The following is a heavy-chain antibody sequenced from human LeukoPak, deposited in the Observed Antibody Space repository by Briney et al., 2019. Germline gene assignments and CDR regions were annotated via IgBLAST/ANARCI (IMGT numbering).Heavy chain of an antibody. CDR3: NSGYDYGDDY. D-gene: IGHD5-12*01. CDR2: IRFDGTTK. CDR1: GFTFSSSG. Sequence: GGSLRLSCAASGFTFSSSGMHWVRQAPGRGLEWVAFIRFDGTTKYYAQSVRGRFTISRDNSKNTLGLQMNSLRAEDTAVYYCNSGYDYGDDYWGQGALVTVSS. V-gene: IGHV3-30*02. J-gene: IGHJ4*02.